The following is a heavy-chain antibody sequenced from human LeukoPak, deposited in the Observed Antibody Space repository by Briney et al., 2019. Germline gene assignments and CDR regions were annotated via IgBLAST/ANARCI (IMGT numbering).Heavy chain of an antibody. CDR3: AKVVDWNYFDY. D-gene: IGHD1-1*01. J-gene: IGHJ4*02. Sequence: GGSLRLSCAASGFTFSSYAMRWVRQAPGKGLEWVSGISGSGGSSYYADSLKGRFTISRDNSKNTLYLQMNSLRAGDTAVYYCAKVVDWNYFDYWGQGTLVTVSS. CDR1: GFTFSSYA. V-gene: IGHV3-23*01. CDR2: ISGSGGSS.